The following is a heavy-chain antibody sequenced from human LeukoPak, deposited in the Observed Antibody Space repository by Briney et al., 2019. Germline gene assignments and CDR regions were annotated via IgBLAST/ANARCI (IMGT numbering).Heavy chain of an antibody. D-gene: IGHD1-14*01. J-gene: IGHJ3*02. Sequence: HAGGSLRLSCAASGFTSSSYAMHWVRQAPGKGLEWVAVISYDGSNKYYADSVKGRFTISRDNSKNTLYLQMNSLRAEDTAVYYCARDVNRHDAFDIWGQGTMVTVSS. CDR3: ARDVNRHDAFDI. CDR2: ISYDGSNK. V-gene: IGHV3-30*14. CDR1: GFTSSSYA.